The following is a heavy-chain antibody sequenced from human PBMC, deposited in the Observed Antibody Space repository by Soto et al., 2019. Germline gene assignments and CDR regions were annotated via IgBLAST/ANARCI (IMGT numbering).Heavy chain of an antibody. CDR2: IGARGSDT. J-gene: IGHJ4*02. CDR3: AKGGTYHIGDFDS. V-gene: IGHV3-23*01. Sequence: EVQLLESGGGLVQPGGSLRLSCAASGFTFNIYTMSWVRQAPGKGLEWVSGIGARGSDTYFPDSVKGRFTISRDNSMEMVYLQMNSLRAEDTAVYFCAKGGTYHIGDFDSWGQGTLVTVSS. CDR1: GFTFNIYT. D-gene: IGHD5-12*01.